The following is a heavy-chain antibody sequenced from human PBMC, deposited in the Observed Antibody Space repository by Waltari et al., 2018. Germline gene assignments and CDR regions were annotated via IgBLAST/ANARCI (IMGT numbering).Heavy chain of an antibody. CDR2: INAGNGNT. CDR1: GYTFTSYA. Sequence: QVQLVQSGAEVKKPGASVKVSCKASGYTFTSYAMHWVRQAPGQRLEWMGWINAGNGNTKYSQKFQGRVTITRDTSAGTAYMELSSLRSEDTAVYYCARRVVVAATAYFDYWGQGTLVTVSS. J-gene: IGHJ4*02. V-gene: IGHV1-3*01. CDR3: ARRVVVAATAYFDY. D-gene: IGHD2-15*01.